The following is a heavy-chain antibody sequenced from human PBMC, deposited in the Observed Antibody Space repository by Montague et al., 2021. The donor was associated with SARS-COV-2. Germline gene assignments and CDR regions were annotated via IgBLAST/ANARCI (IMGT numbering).Heavy chain of an antibody. CDR1: GGSVSSRSHF. J-gene: IGHJ5*01. D-gene: IGHD2-15*01. CDR3: TRVVVVVPASPAPTLFDS. V-gene: IGHV4-61*09. Sequence: SQTLSLTCTVSGGSVSSRSHFWSWIRQPAGKGLEWIGHIYATGSAKYNPSLESRVTISVDTSNNQFSLRLNSVTAADTAVYYCTRVVVVVPASPAPTLFDSWGQGILVTVSS. CDR2: IYATGSA.